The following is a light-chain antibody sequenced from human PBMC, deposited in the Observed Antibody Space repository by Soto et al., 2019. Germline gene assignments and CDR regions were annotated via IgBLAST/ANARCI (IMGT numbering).Light chain of an antibody. J-gene: IGKJ5*01. Sequence: IVLTQSPATLSLSPGERATLSCRASQCVIRYLAWYQQKPGQAPRLLIYDASNRATGFPARFSGSGSGTDFTLTISSLEPEDFAVYYCQQRSDWPITFGQGTRLEIK. CDR1: QCVIRY. CDR3: QQRSDWPIT. V-gene: IGKV3-11*01. CDR2: DAS.